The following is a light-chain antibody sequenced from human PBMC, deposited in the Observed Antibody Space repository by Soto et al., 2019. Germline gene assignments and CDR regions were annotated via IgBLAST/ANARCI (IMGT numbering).Light chain of an antibody. CDR2: EVS. V-gene: IGLV2-14*01. J-gene: IGLJ3*02. CDR1: SSDVGGYNY. Sequence: QSALTQPASVSGSPGQSITISCTGTSSDVGGYNYVSWYQLYPGKAPKLMIYEVSNRPSGISNRFSGSKSGNTASLTISGLQAEDEADYYCSSYATSSTLVFGGGTKLTVL. CDR3: SSYATSSTLV.